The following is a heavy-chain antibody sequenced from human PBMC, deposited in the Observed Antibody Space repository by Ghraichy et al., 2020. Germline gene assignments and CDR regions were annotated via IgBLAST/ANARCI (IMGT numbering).Heavy chain of an antibody. J-gene: IGHJ4*02. CDR3: TKGRLPGGVDWTFDF. CDR2: IDGGAGRT. CDR1: GLTFRSFA. D-gene: IGHD3-9*01. V-gene: IGHV3-23*01. Sequence: GSLRLSCAVSGLTFRSFAFNWVRQAPGKGLEWVSVIDGGAGRTYYTDSVKGRFTMSRDNSKNTIYLQLNSLRVDDTAVYYCTKGRLPGGVDWTFDFWGQGTLFTVSS.